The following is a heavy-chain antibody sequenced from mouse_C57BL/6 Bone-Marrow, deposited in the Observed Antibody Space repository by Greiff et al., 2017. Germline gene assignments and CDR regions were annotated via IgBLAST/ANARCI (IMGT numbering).Heavy chain of an antibody. CDR3: TTSGKDY. Sequence: VQLKQSGAELVRPGASVKLSCTASGFNIKDDYMHWVKQRPEQGLEWIGWIDPENGDTEYASKFQGKATITADTSSNTAYLQLSSLTSDDTAVYYCTTSGKDYWGQGTTLTVSS. D-gene: IGHD3-1*01. CDR1: GFNIKDDY. CDR2: IDPENGDT. J-gene: IGHJ2*01. V-gene: IGHV14-4*01.